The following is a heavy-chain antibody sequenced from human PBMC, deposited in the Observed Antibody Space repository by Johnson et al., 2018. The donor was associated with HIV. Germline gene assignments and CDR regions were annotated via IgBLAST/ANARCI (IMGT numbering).Heavy chain of an antibody. CDR3: ARVGDSSSSLGAFDI. CDR1: GFTFSSYG. D-gene: IGHD6-6*01. Sequence: QVQLVESGGGVVQPGRSLRLSCAASGFTFSSYGMHWVRQAPGQGLEWVAVISHDGSNKYYADSVKGRFTISRDNSKNTLYLQMNSLRAEDTAVYYCARVGDSSSSLGAFDIWGQGTMVTVSS. CDR2: ISHDGSNK. V-gene: IGHV3-30*03. J-gene: IGHJ3*02.